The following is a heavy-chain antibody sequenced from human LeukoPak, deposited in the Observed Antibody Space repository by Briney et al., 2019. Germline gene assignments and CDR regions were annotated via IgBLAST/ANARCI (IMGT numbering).Heavy chain of an antibody. Sequence: GRSLRLSCTASGFTFGDYAMSWVRQAPGKGLEWVGFIRSKAYGGTTEYAASVKGRFNISRDDSKSIAYLQMNSLKTEDTAVYYCTSGYYYDSSGYPDYWGRGTLVTVSS. V-gene: IGHV3-49*04. J-gene: IGHJ4*02. CDR2: IRSKAYGGTT. CDR3: TSGYYYDSSGYPDY. D-gene: IGHD3-22*01. CDR1: GFTFGDYA.